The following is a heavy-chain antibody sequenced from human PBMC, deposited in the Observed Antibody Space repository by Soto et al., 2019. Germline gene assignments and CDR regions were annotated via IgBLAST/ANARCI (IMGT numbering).Heavy chain of an antibody. D-gene: IGHD3-10*01. CDR2: INGVGSYL. J-gene: IGHJ6*02. CDR3: VRGGITFMPATIRGDQYDVAV. V-gene: IGHV3-21*02. Sequence: EGRLVESGGGLVKPGGSLRISCVASGFTFSSYTMNWVRQAPGKGLEWVSNINGVGSYLYYIDSVQGRFTISRDNSKNRLYQQMNSLRVEHTAVYDCVRGGITFMPATIRGDQYDVAVWGHGTTVTVSS. CDR1: GFTFSSYT.